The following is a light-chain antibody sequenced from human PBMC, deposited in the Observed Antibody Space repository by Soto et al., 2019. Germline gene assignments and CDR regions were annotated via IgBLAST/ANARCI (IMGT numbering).Light chain of an antibody. CDR1: QSIGSD. CDR2: GAT. Sequence: EIVMTQSPATLSVSPGETATLSCRASQSIGSDLAWYQQKPGHAPRLIVYGATTRAIGIPARFGGSGSGTYFNILIPMQYEDFAVYYCQQYSAWPAVTFGGGTTVDIK. CDR3: QQYSAWPAVT. J-gene: IGKJ4*01. V-gene: IGKV3-15*01.